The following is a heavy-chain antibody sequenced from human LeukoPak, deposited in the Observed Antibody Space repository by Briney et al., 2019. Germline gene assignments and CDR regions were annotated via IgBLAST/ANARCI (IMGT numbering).Heavy chain of an antibody. CDR3: ARGYYYSGTYFLSFFDY. V-gene: IGHV3-7*01. D-gene: IGHD3-10*01. J-gene: IGHJ4*02. CDR2: INQDDSQI. CDR1: GSTFNKYW. Sequence: GGSLRLSSAASGSTFNKYWLTWVRQAPGNGLEWVANINQDDSQIYYLESVEGRFTITRDNAKNSLHLQMNSLRAEDTAVYYCARGYYYSGTYFLSFFDYWGQGTLVTVSS.